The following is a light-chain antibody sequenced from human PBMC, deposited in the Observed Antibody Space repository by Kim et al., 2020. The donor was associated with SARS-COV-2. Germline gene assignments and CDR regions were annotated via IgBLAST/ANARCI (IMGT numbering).Light chain of an antibody. CDR1: QSVSIY. J-gene: IGKJ5*01. CDR3: QQRSNWPIT. CDR2: YAS. Sequence: EIVLTQSQATLSLSPGERATLSCRASQSVSIYLAWYQQKPGQAPRLLIYYASNRATGIPARFTGSGSGTDFTLTISSLEPEDFAVYYCQQRSNWPITFGQGTRLEIK. V-gene: IGKV3-11*01.